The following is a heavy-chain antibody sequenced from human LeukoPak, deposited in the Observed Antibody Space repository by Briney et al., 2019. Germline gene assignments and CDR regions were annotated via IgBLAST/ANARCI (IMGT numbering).Heavy chain of an antibody. CDR1: GFTFSSYA. Sequence: GSLRLSCAASGFTFSSYAMSWVRQAPGKGLEWVSAISGSGGSTYYADSVKGRFTISRDNSKNTLYLQMNTLRAEDTAVYYCAKDGNREGGWATTFDYWGQGTLVTVSS. D-gene: IGHD4-11*01. CDR2: ISGSGGST. J-gene: IGHJ4*02. V-gene: IGHV3-23*01. CDR3: AKDGNREGGWATTFDY.